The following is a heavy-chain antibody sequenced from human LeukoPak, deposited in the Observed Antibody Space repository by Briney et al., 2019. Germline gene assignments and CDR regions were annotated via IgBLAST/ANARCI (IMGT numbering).Heavy chain of an antibody. D-gene: IGHD3-22*01. CDR3: AGAEMNYYDSSGYHGSFDY. V-gene: IGHV4-34*01. CDR2: INHSGST. Sequence: PSETLSLTCAVYGGSFSGYYWSWIRQPPGKGLEWIGEINHSGSTNYNPSLKSRVTISVDTSKNQLSLKLSSVTAADTAVYYCAGAEMNYYDSSGYHGSFDYWGQGTLVTVSS. J-gene: IGHJ4*02. CDR1: GGSFSGYY.